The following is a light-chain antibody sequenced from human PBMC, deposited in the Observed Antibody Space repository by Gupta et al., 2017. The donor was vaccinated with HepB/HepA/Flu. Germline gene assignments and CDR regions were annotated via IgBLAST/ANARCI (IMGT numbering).Light chain of an antibody. CDR3: QQRSDWPGIT. CDR2: DAS. CDR1: QSVSSY. J-gene: IGKJ5*01. Sequence: EIVLTQSPATLSLSPGERATLSCRASQSVSSYLAWYQQKPGQAPRLLIYDASNRGTGITARFSGSGSGTDFTLTISSREPEDFAVYYCQQRSDWPGITFGQGTRLEIK. V-gene: IGKV3-11*01.